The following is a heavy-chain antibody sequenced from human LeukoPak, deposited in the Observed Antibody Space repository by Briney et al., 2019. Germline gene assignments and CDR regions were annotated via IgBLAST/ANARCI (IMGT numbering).Heavy chain of an antibody. Sequence: PGGSLTLSCAASGFTVSSNYMSWLRQAPGKGLDWVSVIYSGGSTYYADSVKGRFTISRDNSKNTLYLQMNSLRAEDTAVYYCASRYYDSSGYYDSEDYWGQGTLVTVSS. D-gene: IGHD3-22*01. CDR1: GFTVSSNY. V-gene: IGHV3-53*01. CDR2: IYSGGST. CDR3: ASRYYDSSGYYDSEDY. J-gene: IGHJ4*02.